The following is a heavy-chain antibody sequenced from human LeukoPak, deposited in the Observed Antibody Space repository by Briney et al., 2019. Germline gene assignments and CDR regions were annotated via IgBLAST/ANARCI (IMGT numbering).Heavy chain of an antibody. CDR3: ARDRFDDSSGPGGY. Sequence: GASVKVSCKASGGTFSSYAISWVRQAPGQGLEWMGGIIPIFGTANYAQKFQGRVTITTDESTSTAYMELRSLRSDDTAVYYCARDRFDDSSGPGGYWGQGTLVTVSS. D-gene: IGHD3-22*01. CDR2: IIPIFGTA. J-gene: IGHJ4*02. CDR1: GGTFSSYA. V-gene: IGHV1-69*05.